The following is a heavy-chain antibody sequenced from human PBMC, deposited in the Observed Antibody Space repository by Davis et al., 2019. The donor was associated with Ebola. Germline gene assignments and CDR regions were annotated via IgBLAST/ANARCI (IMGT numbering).Heavy chain of an antibody. CDR2: IYYSGST. Sequence: LRLSCTVSGGSISSGGYYWSWIRQHPGKGLEWIGYIYYSGSTYYNPSLKSRVTISVDTSKNQFSLKLSSVTAADTAVYYCTRVRGYSGYERFDPWGQGTLVTVSS. V-gene: IGHV4-31*03. J-gene: IGHJ5*02. CDR1: GGSISSGGYY. CDR3: TRVRGYSGYERFDP. D-gene: IGHD5-12*01.